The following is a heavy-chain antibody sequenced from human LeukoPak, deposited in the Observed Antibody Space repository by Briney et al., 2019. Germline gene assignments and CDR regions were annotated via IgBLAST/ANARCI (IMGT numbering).Heavy chain of an antibody. CDR1: GGSISSGSYY. CDR3: ARQSTYSSGQYYFDY. J-gene: IGHJ4*02. V-gene: IGHV4-61*02. Sequence: PSQTLSLTCTVSGGSISSGSYYWSWIRQPAGKGLEWIGRFYTSGSTNYNPSLKSRVTISVDTSKNQFSLKVNSVTAADTAVYYCARQSTYSSGQYYFDYWGQGTLVTVSS. D-gene: IGHD6-19*01. CDR2: FYTSGST.